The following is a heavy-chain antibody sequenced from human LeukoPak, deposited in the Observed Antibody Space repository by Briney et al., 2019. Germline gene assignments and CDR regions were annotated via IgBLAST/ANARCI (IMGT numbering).Heavy chain of an antibody. CDR3: ARRAYNWGAFDI. V-gene: IGHV3-23*01. J-gene: IGHJ3*02. Sequence: GGSLRLSCAASGFSFSSYNMNWVRQAPGKGLEWVSTLSPSGADTYYADSVKGRFTISRDISKNTLYLQMNSLRAEDTAVYYCARRAYNWGAFDIWGQGTMVTVSS. D-gene: IGHD5-24*01. CDR2: LSPSGADT. CDR1: GFSFSSYN.